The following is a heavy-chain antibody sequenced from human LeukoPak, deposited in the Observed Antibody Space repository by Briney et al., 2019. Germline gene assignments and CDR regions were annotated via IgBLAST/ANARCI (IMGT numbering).Heavy chain of an antibody. CDR1: GYTFTSYY. Sequence: GASVKVSCKASGYTFTSYYIHWVRQAPGQGLEWMGIINPSGGSTSYAQKFQGRVTMTRNTSTSTAYMELSSLRSEDTAVYYCARGNPEELFFDYWGQGTLVTVSS. CDR3: ARGNPEELFFDY. J-gene: IGHJ4*02. CDR2: INPSGGST. D-gene: IGHD1-26*01. V-gene: IGHV1-46*01.